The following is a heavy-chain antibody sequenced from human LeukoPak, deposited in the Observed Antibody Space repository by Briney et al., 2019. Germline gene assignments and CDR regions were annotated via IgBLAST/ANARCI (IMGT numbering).Heavy chain of an antibody. D-gene: IGHD6-13*01. Sequence: GASVNVSCKASGYTFTSYGISWVRQAPGQRLEWMGWISAYNGNTNYAQKLQGRVTMTTDTSTSTAYMELRSLRSDDTAVYYCARGRASSSWYYFDYWCQGNLVIVSA. CDR1: GYTFTSYG. CDR2: ISAYNGNT. J-gene: IGHJ4*02. V-gene: IGHV1-18*01. CDR3: ARGRASSSWYYFDY.